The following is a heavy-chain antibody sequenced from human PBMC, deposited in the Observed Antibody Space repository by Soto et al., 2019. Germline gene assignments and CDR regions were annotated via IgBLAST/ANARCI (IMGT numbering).Heavy chain of an antibody. CDR2: INGDGSST. J-gene: IGHJ4*02. V-gene: IGHV3-74*01. CDR1: GFTFSSYW. CDR3: ARGGGVQYSCGHDY. Sequence: EVQLVESGGGLVQPGGSLRLSCAASGFTFSSYWMHWVRQIPGRGLVWVSRINGDGSSTNYADSVKGRFTISRDNVKNTVYLQMNSLRAEDTAVYYCARGGGVQYSCGHDYWGQGTLLTVSS. D-gene: IGHD5-18*01.